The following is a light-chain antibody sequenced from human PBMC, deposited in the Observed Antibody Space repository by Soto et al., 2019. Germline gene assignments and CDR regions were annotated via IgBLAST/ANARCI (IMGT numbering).Light chain of an antibody. V-gene: IGKV1-5*01. CDR3: QQYNSYSQT. CDR1: QDISSY. Sequence: DIQLTQSPSFLSASVGDRVTITCRASQDISSYLAWYQQKPGKAPKLLIYDASSLESGVPSRFSGSGSGTEFTLTISSLQPDDFATYYCQQYNSYSQTFGQGTKVEIK. CDR2: DAS. J-gene: IGKJ1*01.